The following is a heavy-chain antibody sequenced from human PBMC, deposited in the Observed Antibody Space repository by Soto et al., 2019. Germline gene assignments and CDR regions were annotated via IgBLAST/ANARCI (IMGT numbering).Heavy chain of an antibody. CDR2: IYRGGDT. Sequence: GSLRLSCAVSGFTVSYNYMNWVRQAPGKGLEWVSVIYRGGDTFYADSVKGRFTISRDNSKNTLYLQMNSLRAEDTAVYYCARGMYGSGSYYIGDAFDMWGQGTMLTVSS. CDR3: ARGMYGSGSYYIGDAFDM. J-gene: IGHJ3*02. CDR1: GFTVSYNY. D-gene: IGHD3-10*01. V-gene: IGHV3-53*01.